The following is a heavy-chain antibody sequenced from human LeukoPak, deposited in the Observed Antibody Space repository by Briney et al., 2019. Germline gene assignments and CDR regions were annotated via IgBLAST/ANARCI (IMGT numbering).Heavy chain of an antibody. J-gene: IGHJ6*02. CDR3: ARDSGGYSLWYYYGMDV. V-gene: IGHV4-59*01. D-gene: IGHD3-22*01. CDR1: GGSINNYY. CDR2: IYYTGST. Sequence: PSETLSLTCTVSGGSINNYYWSWVRQPPGAGLEWLAYIYYTGSTNYNPSLKTRLTISVDTSKNQFSLRLNSVTAADTAVYYCARDSGGYSLWYYYGMDVWGQGTTVTVSS.